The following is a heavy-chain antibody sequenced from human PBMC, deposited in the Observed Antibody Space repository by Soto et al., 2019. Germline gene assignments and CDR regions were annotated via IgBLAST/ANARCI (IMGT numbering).Heavy chain of an antibody. CDR3: ATSNTTCPGCYS. CDR2: ISHSGLR. J-gene: IGHJ5*02. CDR1: GVSISSGY. V-gene: IGHV4-59*01. Sequence: SVTLSLTCIVSGVSISSGYCTWIRQSPGKGLEWIGYISHSGLRHYRASLQSRLTMSVATSKNQFSLNLNSVTAADTAIYYCATSNTTCPGCYSWGQGTLVTVSA. D-gene: IGHD2-2*01.